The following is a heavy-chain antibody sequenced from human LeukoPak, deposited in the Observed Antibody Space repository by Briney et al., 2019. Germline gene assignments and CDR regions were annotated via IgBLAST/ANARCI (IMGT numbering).Heavy chain of an antibody. D-gene: IGHD2-15*01. Sequence: GASVKVSCKASGYTFTSYGISWVRQAPGQGLEWMGWISAYNGNTNYAQKLQGRVTMTTVTSTSTAYMELRSLRSDDTAVYYCARDIRDIVVVVAATDTQFDYWGQGTLVTVSS. CDR2: ISAYNGNT. V-gene: IGHV1-18*04. CDR3: ARDIRDIVVVVAATDTQFDY. CDR1: GYTFTSYG. J-gene: IGHJ4*02.